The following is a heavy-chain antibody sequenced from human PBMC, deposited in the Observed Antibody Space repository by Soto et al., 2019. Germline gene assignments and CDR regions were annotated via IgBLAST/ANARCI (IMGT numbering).Heavy chain of an antibody. J-gene: IGHJ4*02. CDR1: GYTFTSYA. D-gene: IGHD5-12*01. V-gene: IGHV1-3*01. CDR3: ATCPSSGYDQLDY. Sequence: ASVKVSCKASGYTFTSYAMHWVRQAPGQRLEWMGWINAGNGNTKYSQKFQGRVTITRDTSASTAYMELSSLRSEDTAVYYCATCPSSGYDQLDYWGQGTLVTVSS. CDR2: INAGNGNT.